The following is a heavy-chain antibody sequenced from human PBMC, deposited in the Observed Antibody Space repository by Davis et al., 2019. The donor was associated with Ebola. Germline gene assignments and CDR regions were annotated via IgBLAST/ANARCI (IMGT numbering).Heavy chain of an antibody. V-gene: IGHV1-3*04. Sequence: AALVKVSCKASGYTFTSYAMHWARQAPGQRLEWMGWINTGNGNTKYSRKFQGRVTITRDTSASTAYMELSSLRSEDTAVYYCARGGTAAAGTSYYYMDVWGKGTTVTVSS. CDR3: ARGGTAAAGTSYYYMDV. D-gene: IGHD6-13*01. CDR2: INTGNGNT. CDR1: GYTFTSYA. J-gene: IGHJ6*03.